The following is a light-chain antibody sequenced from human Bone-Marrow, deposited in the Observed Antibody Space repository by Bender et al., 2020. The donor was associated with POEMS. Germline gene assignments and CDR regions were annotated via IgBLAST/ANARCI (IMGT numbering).Light chain of an antibody. V-gene: IGLV2-14*03. CDR1: SSDVGAYDF. Sequence: QSALSQPASVSGSPGQSITISCTGTSSDVGAYDFVSWYRQYPGKVPQLMIYDVSNRPSGVSDRFSGSQSGTSASLAITGLQSEDEAAYFCQSYDSDLNGWVFGGGTKLTVL. CDR3: QSYDSDLNGWV. J-gene: IGLJ3*02. CDR2: DVS.